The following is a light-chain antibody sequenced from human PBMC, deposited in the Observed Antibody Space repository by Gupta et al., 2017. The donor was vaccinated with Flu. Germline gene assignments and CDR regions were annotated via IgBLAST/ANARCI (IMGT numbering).Light chain of an antibody. CDR2: DVS. V-gene: IGKV3D-20*01. CDR3: QQCCSPPLT. Sequence: EVVLTQSPATLSLSPGARATLSCGASQIIPSDCLAWYQQKPGLAPRLLLYDVSSRATGIPDRFSGSGSGTDFSLTISRLEPEDFGVYYCQQCCSPPLTFGGGTKIKIK. J-gene: IGKJ4*01. CDR1: QIIPSDC.